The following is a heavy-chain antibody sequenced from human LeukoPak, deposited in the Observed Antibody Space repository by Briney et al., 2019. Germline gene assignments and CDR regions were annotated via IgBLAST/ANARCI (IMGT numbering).Heavy chain of an antibody. Sequence: GESLQISFKGSGSTFTNYWTVWVRQMPGKGPEWMGIIYPGDFDTRYSPSFQGQVTISVDRSNSTAYLQWNSLKASDTAMYYCARLPYYHYYYMDVWGKGTTVTVSS. CDR2: IYPGDFDT. V-gene: IGHV5-51*01. CDR1: GSTFTNYW. CDR3: ARLPYYHYYYMDV. J-gene: IGHJ6*03.